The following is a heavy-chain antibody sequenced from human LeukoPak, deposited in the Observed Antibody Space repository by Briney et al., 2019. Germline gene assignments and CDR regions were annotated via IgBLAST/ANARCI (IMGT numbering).Heavy chain of an antibody. V-gene: IGHV3-23*01. J-gene: IGHJ4*02. D-gene: IGHD1-7*01. CDR3: AKEGNRAGTFE. Sequence: GGSLRLSCAASGFIFSSYAMSWVRQAPGKGLEWVSVISGSGGSTFYADSVKGRFTISRDNSKNTLYLQMNSLRAGDTAVYYCAKEGNRAGTFEWGQGTLVTVSS. CDR1: GFIFSSYA. CDR2: ISGSGGST.